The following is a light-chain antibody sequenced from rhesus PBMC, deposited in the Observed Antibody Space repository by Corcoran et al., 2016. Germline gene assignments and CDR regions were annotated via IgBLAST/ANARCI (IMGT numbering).Light chain of an antibody. V-gene: IGKV1-22*01. J-gene: IGKJ4*01. CDR2: KAS. CDR3: RQYSSGPPT. CDR1: QGISNW. Sequence: DIQMTQSPSSLSASVGDTVTITCRASQGISNWLAWYQQKQGKAPKLLIYKASSLQSGGPSRFTGTGSGTDFTLTIRSLQSEDFAIYCCRQYSSGPPTFGGGTKVEVK.